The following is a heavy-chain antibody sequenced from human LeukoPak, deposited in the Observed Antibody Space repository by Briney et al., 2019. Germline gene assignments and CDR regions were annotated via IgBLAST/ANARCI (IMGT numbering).Heavy chain of an antibody. V-gene: IGHV3-33*06. CDR2: IWYDGSNK. J-gene: IGHJ4*02. D-gene: IGHD3-10*01. CDR1: GFTFSSYG. Sequence: PGRSLRLSCAASGFTFSSYGMHWVRQAPGKGLEWVAVIWYDGSNKYYADSVKGRFTISRDNSKNTLYLQMISLRAEDTAVYYCANYGSVSYFAYWGQGTLVTVSS. CDR3: ANYGSVSYFAY.